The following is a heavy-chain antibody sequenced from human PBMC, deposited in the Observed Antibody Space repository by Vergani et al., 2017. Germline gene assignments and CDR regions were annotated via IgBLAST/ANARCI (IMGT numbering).Heavy chain of an antibody. Sequence: EVQLVQSGAEVKKPGESLRISCKGSGYSFTSYWISWVRQMPGKGLEWMGRIDPSDSYTNYSPSFQGHVTIAADKSISTAYLQWSSLKASDTAMYYCARLWGIAAAGTMSGDYWGQGTLVTVSS. J-gene: IGHJ4*02. CDR2: IDPSDSYT. V-gene: IGHV5-10-1*01. CDR3: ARLWGIAAAGTMSGDY. CDR1: GYSFTSYW. D-gene: IGHD6-13*01.